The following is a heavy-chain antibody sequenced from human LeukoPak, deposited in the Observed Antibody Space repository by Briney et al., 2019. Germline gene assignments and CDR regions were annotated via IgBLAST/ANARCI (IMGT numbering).Heavy chain of an antibody. CDR1: GFTFSSYS. V-gene: IGHV3-21*01. J-gene: IGHJ4*02. D-gene: IGHD1-1*01. CDR3: AXDKVGTTGY. CDR2: XXSSSSYX. Sequence: GGSLRLSCAASGFTFSSYSXXXXXXAXGXXXEWXXXXXSSSSYXXYAXSXXXRFTIXXXNAKNSLYLQMNSPRAEDTAVYYCAXDKVGTTGYWGQGTLVTVSS.